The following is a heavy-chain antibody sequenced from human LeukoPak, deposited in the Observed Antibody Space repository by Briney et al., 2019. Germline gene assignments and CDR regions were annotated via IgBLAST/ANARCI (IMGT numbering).Heavy chain of an antibody. CDR3: ARDWEWELIFDY. Sequence: ASVKVSCKASGYTFTSYYMHWVRQAPGQGLEWMGIINPSGGSTGYAQKFQGRVTMTRDTSTSTVYMELSSLRSEDTAVYYCARDWEWELIFDYWGQGTLVTVSS. CDR1: GYTFTSYY. CDR2: INPSGGST. J-gene: IGHJ4*02. D-gene: IGHD1-26*01. V-gene: IGHV1-46*01.